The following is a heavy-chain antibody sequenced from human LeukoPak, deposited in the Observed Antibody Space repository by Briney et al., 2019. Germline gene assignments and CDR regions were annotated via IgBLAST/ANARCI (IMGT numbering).Heavy chain of an antibody. V-gene: IGHV4-59*02. D-gene: IGHD2-15*01. CDR1: GFSVSNNY. CDR2: IYYSGST. Sequence: PGGSLRLSCAASGFSVSNNYMTWIRQPPGKGLEWIGYIYYSGSTNYNASLTNRVTISVDTSKNQFSLKLSSVTAADTAVYYCAREVGYCSGGSCYSYFDYWGQGTLVTVSS. CDR3: AREVGYCSGGSCYSYFDY. J-gene: IGHJ4*02.